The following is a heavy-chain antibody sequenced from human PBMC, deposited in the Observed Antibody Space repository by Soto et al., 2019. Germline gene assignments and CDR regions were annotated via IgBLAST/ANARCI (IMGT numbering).Heavy chain of an antibody. D-gene: IGHD3-10*01. V-gene: IGHV1-69*02. CDR3: GSRYYGSGSDAYDY. Sequence: QVQLVQSGAEVNKPGSSVKVSCKASGGTFSRYTISWVRQAPGRGLELMGRIIPNLGIANYAQKLQGRVTITADKSTSTAYMELSSLRSEDTAVYYCGSRYYGSGSDAYDYLGQGTLVTFSS. J-gene: IGHJ4*02. CDR2: IIPNLGIA. CDR1: GGTFSRYT.